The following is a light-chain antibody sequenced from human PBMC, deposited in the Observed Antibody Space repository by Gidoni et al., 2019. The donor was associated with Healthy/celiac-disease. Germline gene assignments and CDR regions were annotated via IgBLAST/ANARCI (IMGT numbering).Light chain of an antibody. CDR3: QQSYSTIRT. CDR1: QSISSY. CDR2: AAS. Sequence: DIQMTQSPSSLSASVGDRVTITSRASQSISSYLNWYQQKPGKAPKLLIYAASSLQSGVPSRFSGSGSGTDFTLTISSLQPEDFATYYCQQSYSTIRTFGGGTKVEIK. J-gene: IGKJ4*01. V-gene: IGKV1-39*01.